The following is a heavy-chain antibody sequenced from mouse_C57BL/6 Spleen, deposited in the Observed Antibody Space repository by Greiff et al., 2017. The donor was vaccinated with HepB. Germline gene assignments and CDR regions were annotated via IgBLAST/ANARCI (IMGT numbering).Heavy chain of an antibody. D-gene: IGHD1-1*01. CDR2: INPSSGYT. J-gene: IGHJ3*01. V-gene: IGHV1-4*01. CDR1: GYTFTSYT. Sequence: VQLQQSGAELARPGASVKMSCKASGYTFTSYTMHWVKQRPGQGLEWIGYINPSSGYTKYNQKFKDKATLTADKSSSTAYMQLSSLTSEDSAVYYCERLGITTVVATRAWFAYWGQGTLVTVSA. CDR3: ERLGITTVVATRAWFAY.